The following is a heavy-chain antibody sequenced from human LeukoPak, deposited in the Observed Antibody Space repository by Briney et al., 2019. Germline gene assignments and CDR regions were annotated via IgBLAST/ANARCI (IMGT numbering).Heavy chain of an antibody. CDR2: IIPIFGTA. V-gene: IGHV1-69*05. D-gene: IGHD6-13*01. J-gene: IGHJ5*02. CDR3: ARGYSSSWYLGYNWFDP. Sequence: SVKVSCKASGGTFSSYAISWVRQAPGQGLEWMGGIIPIFGTANYAQKFQGRVTITTDESTSTAYMELSSLRSEDTAVYYCARGYSSSWYLGYNWFDPWGQGTLVTVSS. CDR1: GGTFSSYA.